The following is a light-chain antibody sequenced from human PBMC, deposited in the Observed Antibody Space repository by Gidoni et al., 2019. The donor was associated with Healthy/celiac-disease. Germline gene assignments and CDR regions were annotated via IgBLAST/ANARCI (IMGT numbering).Light chain of an antibody. J-gene: IGLJ1*01. CDR2: DVS. Sequence: GNAPKLIIYDVSNRSSGVSNRFSGSTSGNTASLTISGLQAEDEGYYYCSSYTTSSTQVFGTGTKVTVL. V-gene: IGLV2-14*03. CDR3: SSYTTSSTQV.